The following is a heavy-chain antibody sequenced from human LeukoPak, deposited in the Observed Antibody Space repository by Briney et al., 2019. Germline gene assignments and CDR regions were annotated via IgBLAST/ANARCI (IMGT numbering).Heavy chain of an antibody. CDR1: GFTVSDYY. V-gene: IGHV3-66*01. D-gene: IGHD6-13*01. J-gene: IGHJ4*02. Sequence: GGSLRLSCSASGFTVSDYYMTWVRQAPGKGLEWVSLIYRGGSTYYADSVQGRFTISRDNSKNTLYVQMKSLRAEDTAVYYCARGYSPSCFDYWGQGTLVTVSS. CDR2: IYRGGST. CDR3: ARGYSPSCFDY.